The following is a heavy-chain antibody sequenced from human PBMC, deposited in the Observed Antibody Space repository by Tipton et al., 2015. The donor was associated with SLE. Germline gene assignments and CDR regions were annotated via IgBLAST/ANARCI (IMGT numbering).Heavy chain of an antibody. D-gene: IGHD5-18*01. V-gene: IGHV3-53*01. CDR1: GFIVSSNY. Sequence: GSLRLSCAASGFIVSSNYMTWVRQAPGKGLEWVSVIYSGGTTYYADSVKGRFTISRDNTKNTLYLQMNSLRAEDTAVYYCAKHDSYGQSGFGYWGQGTLVTVSS. J-gene: IGHJ4*02. CDR3: AKHDSYGQSGFGY. CDR2: IYSGGTT.